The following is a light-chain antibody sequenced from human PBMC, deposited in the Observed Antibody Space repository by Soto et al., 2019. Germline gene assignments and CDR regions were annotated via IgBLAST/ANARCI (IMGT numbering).Light chain of an antibody. CDR2: YND. J-gene: IGLJ3*02. CDR1: SSNIGNNA. V-gene: IGLV1-36*01. CDR3: VVWDDSLNGPV. Sequence: QLVLTQPPSVSEAPRQRVTISCSGSSSNIGNNAVNWYQQLPGKAPKLLIYYNDLLPSGVSDRFSGSKSGTSASLAISGLQSEDEADYYCVVWDDSLNGPVFGGGTQLTVL.